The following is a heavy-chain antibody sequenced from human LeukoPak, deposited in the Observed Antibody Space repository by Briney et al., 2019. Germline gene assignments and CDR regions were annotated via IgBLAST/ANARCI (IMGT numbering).Heavy chain of an antibody. CDR2: ISSSSSTI. Sequence: PGGSLRLSCAASGFTFSSYGMTWVRQAPGRGLEWVSYISSSSSTIYYADSVKGRFTISRDNAKNSLYLQMNSLRAEDTAVYYCAGMYYDFWIDYWGQGTLVTVSS. V-gene: IGHV3-48*01. CDR1: GFTFSSYG. J-gene: IGHJ4*02. D-gene: IGHD3-3*01. CDR3: AGMYYDFWIDY.